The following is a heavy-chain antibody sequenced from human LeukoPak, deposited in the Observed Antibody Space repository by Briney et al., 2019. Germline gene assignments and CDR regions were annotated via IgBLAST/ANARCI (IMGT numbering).Heavy chain of an antibody. Sequence: GGSLRLSCAASGFTFSSYGMHWVRQAPGKGLEWVAFIRYDGSNKYYADSVKGRFTISRDNSKNTLYLQMNSLRAEDTAVYYCANDCLQRSIVVVSAAPVRFDYWGQGTLVTVSS. D-gene: IGHD2-2*01. CDR3: ANDCLQRSIVVVSAAPVRFDY. V-gene: IGHV3-30*02. CDR2: IRYDGSNK. J-gene: IGHJ4*02. CDR1: GFTFSSYG.